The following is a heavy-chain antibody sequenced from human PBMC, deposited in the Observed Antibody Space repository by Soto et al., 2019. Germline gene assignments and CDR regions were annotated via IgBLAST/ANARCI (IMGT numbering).Heavy chain of an antibody. CDR1: GFSLTTSGVG. V-gene: IGHV2-5*02. Sequence: QITLKESGPTLVKPTQTLTLTCTFSGFSLTTSGVGVGWMRQPPGKALEGLALIYWDDGKRYSPSLKSRLNIKKDTSKNQVVLTMTNMDPADTATYLCAQRKTTVTWWFDPWGQGTLITVSS. CDR2: IYWDDGK. D-gene: IGHD4-17*01. J-gene: IGHJ5*02. CDR3: AQRKTTVTWWFDP.